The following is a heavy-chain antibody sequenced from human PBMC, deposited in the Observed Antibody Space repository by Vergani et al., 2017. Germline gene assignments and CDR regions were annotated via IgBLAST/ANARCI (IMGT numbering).Heavy chain of an antibody. D-gene: IGHD2-15*01. CDR2: INHNSGGT. CDR1: GYTFTGYY. Sequence: QVQLVQSGAEVKKPGASVKVSCKASGYTFTGYYMHWVRQAPGQGLEWMGWINHNSGGTNYAQKFKGRVTITADKSTSTAYRELSSLRSEATAVYYCARAAPCSGGSCYRSYYYYGMDVWGQGP. CDR3: ARAAPCSGGSCYRSYYYYGMDV. V-gene: IGHV1-2*02. J-gene: IGHJ6*02.